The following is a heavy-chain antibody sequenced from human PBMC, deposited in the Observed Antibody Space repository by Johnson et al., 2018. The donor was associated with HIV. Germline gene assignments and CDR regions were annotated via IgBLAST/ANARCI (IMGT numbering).Heavy chain of an antibody. D-gene: IGHD2-15*01. CDR1: GFTVSSNY. Sequence: VQLVESGGGLVQPGGSLRLSCAASGFTVSSNYMSCVRQAPGKGLEWVSVIYSGGSTYSADSVKGRFTISRDNSKNTLYLQMNSLRAEDTAVYYCARSQVAATSEGAFDIWGQGTMVTVSS. J-gene: IGHJ3*02. CDR3: ARSQVAATSEGAFDI. CDR2: IYSGGST. V-gene: IGHV3-66*01.